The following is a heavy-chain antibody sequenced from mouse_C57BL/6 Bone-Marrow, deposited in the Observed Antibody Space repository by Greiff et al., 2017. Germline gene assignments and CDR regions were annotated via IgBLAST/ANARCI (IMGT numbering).Heavy chain of an antibody. Sequence: ESGAELVKPGASVKISCKASGYAFSSYWMNWVKQRPGKGLEWIGQIYPGDGDTNFNGKFKGKATLTADKSSSTAYMQLSSLTSEDSAVYFCARRYDGYYDRFAYWGQGTLVTVSA. CDR2: IYPGDGDT. CDR1: GYAFSSYW. D-gene: IGHD2-3*01. V-gene: IGHV1-80*01. CDR3: ARRYDGYYDRFAY. J-gene: IGHJ3*01.